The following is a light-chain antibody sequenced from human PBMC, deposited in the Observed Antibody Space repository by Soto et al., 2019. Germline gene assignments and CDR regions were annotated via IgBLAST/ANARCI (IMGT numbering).Light chain of an antibody. CDR2: KAS. V-gene: IGKV1-5*03. CDR3: QQFNQYSS. Sequence: DIYMDQSPSSLSASVGDTVTITCRASQDINKWLAWYQQKPGRAPRLLIYKASELEDGVSLRFRGSGSGTVFTLTIESLQSEDFGSYFCQQFNQYSSFGQGTKLEI. CDR1: QDINKW. J-gene: IGKJ2*03.